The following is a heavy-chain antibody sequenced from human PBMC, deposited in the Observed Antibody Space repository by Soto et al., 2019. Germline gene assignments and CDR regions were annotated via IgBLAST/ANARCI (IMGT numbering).Heavy chain of an antibody. CDR3: ASDDSSSWYHFDY. J-gene: IGHJ4*02. CDR1: GGTFSSYT. D-gene: IGHD6-13*01. Sequence: QVQLVQSGAAVKKPGSSVKVSCKASGGTFSSYTISWVRQAPGQGLEWMGRIIPILGIANYAQKFQGRVTITADKSTSTAYMELSSLRSEDTAVYYCASDDSSSWYHFDYWGQGTLVTVSS. V-gene: IGHV1-69*02. CDR2: IIPILGIA.